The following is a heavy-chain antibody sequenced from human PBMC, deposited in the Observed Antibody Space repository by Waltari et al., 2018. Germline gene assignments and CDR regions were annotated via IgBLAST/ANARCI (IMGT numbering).Heavy chain of an antibody. V-gene: IGHV4-31*03. J-gene: IGHJ4*02. CDR1: DDSINTGPFY. D-gene: IGHD6-6*01. CDR3: AISSSGGNYFDY. CDR2: VDNTGSP. Sequence: QVHLQESGPGLVKPSQTLSLTCSISDDSINTGPFYFTWIRQYPGKGLAWIGYVDNTGSPSYNPSLRSRFSISVDTSRRHFSLKLMSVTAADTASYFCAISSSGGNYFDYWGRGTLVTVSS.